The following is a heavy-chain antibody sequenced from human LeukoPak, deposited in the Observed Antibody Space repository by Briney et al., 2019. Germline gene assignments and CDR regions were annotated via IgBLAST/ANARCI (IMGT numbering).Heavy chain of an antibody. J-gene: IGHJ5*02. D-gene: IGHD3-22*01. V-gene: IGHV1-46*01. CDR2: INPSGGNT. Sequence: ASVKVSCKASGYTFTSYYMHWVRQAPGQGLEWMGIINPSGGNTSYAQKFQGRVTMTRDTSTSTVYMELSSLRSEDTAVYYCARGRSYYDSSGYYYVARYWFDPWGQGTLVTVSS. CDR3: ARGRSYYDSSGYYYVARYWFDP. CDR1: GYTFTSYY.